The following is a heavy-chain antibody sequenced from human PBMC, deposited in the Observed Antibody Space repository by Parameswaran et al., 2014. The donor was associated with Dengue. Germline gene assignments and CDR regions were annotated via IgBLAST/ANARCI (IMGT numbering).Heavy chain of an antibody. Sequence: SWVRQAPGQGLEWMGWISAYNGNTNYAQKLQGRVTMTTDTSTSTAYMELRSLRSDDTAVYYCASIFLDCTNGVCYEGYYYYGMDVWGQGDHGSPSP. V-gene: IGHV1-18*01. J-gene: IGHJ6*02. CDR2: ISAYNGNT. CDR3: ASIFLDCTNGVCYEGYYYYGMDV. D-gene: IGHD2-8*01.